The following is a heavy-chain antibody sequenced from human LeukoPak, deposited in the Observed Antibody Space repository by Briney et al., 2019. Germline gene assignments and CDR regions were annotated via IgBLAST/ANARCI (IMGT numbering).Heavy chain of an antibody. CDR2: IYYSGST. J-gene: IGHJ4*02. CDR3: ARADGRFLEWLLYN. V-gene: IGHV4-59*01. D-gene: IGHD3-3*01. Sequence: SETLSLTCTVSGGSISSYYWSWIRQPPGKGLEWIGYIYYSGSTNYNPSLKSRVTISVDTSKNQFSLKLSSVTAADTAVYYCARADGRFLEWLLYNWGQGTLVTVSS. CDR1: GGSISSYY.